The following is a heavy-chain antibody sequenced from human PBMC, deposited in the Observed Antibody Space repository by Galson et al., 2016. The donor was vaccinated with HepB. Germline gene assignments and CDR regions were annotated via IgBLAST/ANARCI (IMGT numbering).Heavy chain of an antibody. CDR2: IQIYYSGST. D-gene: IGHD4-17*01. CDR3: ASPYGDYDDDALDI. V-gene: IGHV4-59*01. J-gene: IGHJ3*02. CDR1: GGSISSYY. Sequence: SETLSLTCTVSGGSISSYYWNWIRQPPGKGLEWIGYIQIYYSGSTNYNPSLKRRVTISVDPSKNQFSLKLTSVTAADTAVYYCASPYGDYDDDALDIWGQGTMVTVSS.